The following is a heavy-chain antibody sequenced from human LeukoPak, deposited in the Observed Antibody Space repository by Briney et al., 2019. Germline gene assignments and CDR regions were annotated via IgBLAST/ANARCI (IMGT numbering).Heavy chain of an antibody. CDR3: ARGRPHGSGSARFDY. CDR1: GFTLSDNH. V-gene: IGHV4-34*01. Sequence: GSLRLSCAASGFTLSDNHMSWIRQAPGKGLEWIGEINHSGSTNYNPSLKSRVTISVDTSKNQFSLKLSSVTAADTAVYYCARGRPHGSGSARFDYWGQGTLVTVSS. D-gene: IGHD3-10*01. CDR2: INHSGST. J-gene: IGHJ4*02.